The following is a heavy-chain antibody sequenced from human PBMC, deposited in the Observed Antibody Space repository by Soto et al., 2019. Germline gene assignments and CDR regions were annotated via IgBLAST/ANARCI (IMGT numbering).Heavy chain of an antibody. Sequence: QVQLVESGGGVVQPGRSLRLSCAASGFTFSSYGMHWVRQAPGKGLEWVAVISYDGSNKYYADSVKGRFTISRDNSKNTLYLQMNSLRAEDTAGYYCAKGNVGYFQHWGQGTLVTVSS. J-gene: IGHJ1*01. CDR2: ISYDGSNK. D-gene: IGHD1-1*01. V-gene: IGHV3-30*18. CDR1: GFTFSSYG. CDR3: AKGNVGYFQH.